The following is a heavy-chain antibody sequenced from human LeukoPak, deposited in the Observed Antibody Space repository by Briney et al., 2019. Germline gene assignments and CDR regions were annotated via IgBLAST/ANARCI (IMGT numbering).Heavy chain of an antibody. V-gene: IGHV4-34*01. Sequence: NPSETLSLTCAVYGGSFSGYYWSWIRQPPGKGLEWIGEINHSGSTNYNPSLKSRVTISVDTSKNQFSLKLSSVTAADTAVYYCARDVVAAAGSFDYWGQGTQVTVSS. J-gene: IGHJ4*02. D-gene: IGHD6-13*01. CDR2: INHSGST. CDR1: GGSFSGYY. CDR3: ARDVVAAAGSFDY.